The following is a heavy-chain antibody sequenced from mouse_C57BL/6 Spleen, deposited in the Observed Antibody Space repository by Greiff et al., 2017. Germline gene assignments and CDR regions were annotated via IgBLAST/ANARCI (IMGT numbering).Heavy chain of an antibody. CDR1: GYTFTSYW. Sequence: VQLQQPGAELVRPGTSVKLSCKASGYTFTSYWMHWVKQRPGQGLEWIGVIDPSDSYTNYNKKFKGKATLTVNTSSSTSYMQLSSLTSEDSAVYYCARDYYGSSNYFDYWGQGTTLTVSS. V-gene: IGHV1-59*01. CDR2: IDPSDSYT. CDR3: ARDYYGSSNYFDY. D-gene: IGHD1-1*01. J-gene: IGHJ2*01.